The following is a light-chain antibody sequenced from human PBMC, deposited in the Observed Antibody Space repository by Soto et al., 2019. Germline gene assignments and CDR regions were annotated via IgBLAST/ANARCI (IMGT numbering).Light chain of an antibody. J-gene: IGKJ2*01. CDR3: QQYNSYPYT. V-gene: IGKV1-5*01. CDR1: QSISSW. CDR2: DAS. Sequence: DIPMTQSPSTLSASVGDRVTITCRASQSISSWLAWYQQKPGKAPKLLIYDASSMESGVPSRFSGSGSGTEYTLTSSSLHAVDFATYYCQQYNSYPYTFGQGTKLEIK.